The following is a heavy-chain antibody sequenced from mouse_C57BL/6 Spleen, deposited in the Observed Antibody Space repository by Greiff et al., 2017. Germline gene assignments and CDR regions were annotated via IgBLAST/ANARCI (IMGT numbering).Heavy chain of an antibody. CDR3: ARNGYVAMDY. CDR1: GYTFTSYW. J-gene: IGHJ4*01. Sequence: QVQLQQPGAELVRPGSSVKLSCKASGYTFTSYWMHWVKQRPIQGLEWIGNIDPSDSETHYNQKFKDKATLTVDKSSSTAYMQLSSLTSEDSAVYYCARNGYVAMDYWGQGTSVTVSS. CDR2: IDPSDSET. D-gene: IGHD2-2*01. V-gene: IGHV1-52*01.